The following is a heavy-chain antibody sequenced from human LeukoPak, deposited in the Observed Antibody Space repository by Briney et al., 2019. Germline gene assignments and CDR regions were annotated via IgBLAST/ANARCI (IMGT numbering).Heavy chain of an antibody. Sequence: SVTVSCTASGGTFSSYAISWVRQAPGQGLEWMGGIIPIFGTVNYAQKFQGRVTITADESTSTAYMELSSLRSEDTAVYYCARESASWSNFDYWGQGTLVTVSS. CDR1: GGTFSSYA. CDR2: IIPIFGTV. V-gene: IGHV1-69*13. D-gene: IGHD2-15*01. CDR3: ARESASWSNFDY. J-gene: IGHJ4*02.